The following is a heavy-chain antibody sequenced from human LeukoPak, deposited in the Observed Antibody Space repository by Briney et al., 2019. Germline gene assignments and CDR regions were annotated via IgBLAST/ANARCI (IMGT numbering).Heavy chain of an antibody. V-gene: IGHV3-53*01. CDR2: IYSGGNT. CDR3: AREGPRGNSQFDY. CDR1: GFTVSSVF. D-gene: IGHD2/OR15-2a*01. J-gene: IGHJ4*02. Sequence: GGSLRLSCAASGFTVSSVFLSWVRQAPGKGLEWVSVIYSGGNTFYADSVKGRFTISRDNSKNTLYLQMNSLRAEDTAVYYCAREGPRGNSQFDYWGQGTLVTVSS.